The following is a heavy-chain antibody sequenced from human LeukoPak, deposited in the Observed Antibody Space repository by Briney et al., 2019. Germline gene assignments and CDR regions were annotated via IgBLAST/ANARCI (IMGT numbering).Heavy chain of an antibody. CDR2: INPSGGST. J-gene: IGHJ6*02. D-gene: IGHD4-17*01. CDR3: AREEDYGDPNYYYYYGMDV. CDR1: GYTFTSYY. V-gene: IGHV1-46*01. Sequence: GASVKVSCKASGYTFTSYYMHWVRQALGQGLEWMGIINPSGGSTSYAQKFQGRVTMTRDTSTSTVYMELSSLRSEDTAVYYCAREEDYGDPNYYYYYGMDVWGQGTTVTVSS.